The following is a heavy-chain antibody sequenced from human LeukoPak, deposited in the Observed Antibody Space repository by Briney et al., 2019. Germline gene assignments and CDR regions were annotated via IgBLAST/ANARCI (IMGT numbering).Heavy chain of an antibody. CDR3: ARDLLAVYSGSYADAFDI. J-gene: IGHJ3*02. Sequence: ASVKVSCKASGYTFTGYYMHWVRQAPGQGLEWMGWINPNSGGTNYAQKFQGRVTMTRDTSISTAYMELSRLRSDDTAVYYCARDLLAVYSGSYADAFDIWGQGTMVTVSS. CDR2: INPNSGGT. V-gene: IGHV1-2*02. CDR1: GYTFTGYY. D-gene: IGHD1-26*01.